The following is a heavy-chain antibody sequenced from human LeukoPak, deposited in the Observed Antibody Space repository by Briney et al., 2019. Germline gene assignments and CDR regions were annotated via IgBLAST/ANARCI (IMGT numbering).Heavy chain of an antibody. V-gene: IGHV3-23*01. CDR2: ISGSGGST. J-gene: IGHJ4*02. Sequence: PGGSLRLSCAASGFTFSSYAMTWVRQAPGKGLEWVSAISGSGGSTYYADSVKGRFTISRDNSKNTLYLQMNSLRAEDTAVYYCAKEVGGLRSFTFYYFDYWGQGTLVTVSS. CDR1: GFTFSSYA. D-gene: IGHD4-17*01. CDR3: AKEVGGLRSFTFYYFDY.